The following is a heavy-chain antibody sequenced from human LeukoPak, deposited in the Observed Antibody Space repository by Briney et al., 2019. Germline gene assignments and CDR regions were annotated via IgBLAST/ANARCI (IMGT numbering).Heavy chain of an antibody. CDR2: IYSGGST. J-gene: IGHJ1*01. D-gene: IGHD6-13*01. Sequence: TGGSLRLSCAASGFTVSSNYMSWVRQAPGKGLEWVSVIYSGGSTYYADSVKGRFTISGDNSKNTLYLQMNSLRAEDTAVYYCATPPPYSSSWYSSELQHWGQGTLVTVSS. CDR1: GFTVSSNY. V-gene: IGHV3-53*01. CDR3: ATPPPYSSSWYSSELQH.